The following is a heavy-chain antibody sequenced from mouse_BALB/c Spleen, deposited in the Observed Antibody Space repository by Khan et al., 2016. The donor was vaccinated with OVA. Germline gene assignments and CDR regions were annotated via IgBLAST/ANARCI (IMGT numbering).Heavy chain of an antibody. Sequence: QIQLVQSGPDLKKPGETVKISCKASGYTFTNYGIKWVKQAPGKGLKWMGWIYTYTGEPTYAEDFKGRFAFSMETSDSTAYVQINNLKNEDTATYICARGEQRAMDYWSQGTSVTDSS. CDR2: IYTYTGEP. CDR1: GYTFTNYG. J-gene: IGHJ4*01. V-gene: IGHV9-3-1*01. CDR3: ARGEQRAMDY.